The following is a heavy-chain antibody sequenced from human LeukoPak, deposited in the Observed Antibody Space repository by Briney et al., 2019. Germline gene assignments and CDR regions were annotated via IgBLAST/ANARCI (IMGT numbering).Heavy chain of an antibody. CDR3: AREAAAADFDY. Sequence: GGSLRISCAASGFTFSSYSMNWVRQAPGKGLEWVSYISSSSSTIYYADSVKGRFTISRDNAKNSLYLQMNSLRAEDTAVYYCAREAAAADFDYWGQGTLVTVSS. CDR2: ISSSSSTI. J-gene: IGHJ4*02. CDR1: GFTFSSYS. V-gene: IGHV3-48*01. D-gene: IGHD6-13*01.